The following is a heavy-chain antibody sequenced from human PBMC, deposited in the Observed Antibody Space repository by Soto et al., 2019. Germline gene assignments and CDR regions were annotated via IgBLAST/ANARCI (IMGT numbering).Heavy chain of an antibody. D-gene: IGHD6-13*01. CDR3: ARPAAAGTIIFGY. CDR1: RSTFTGYY. J-gene: IGHJ4*02. CDR2: INPNSGGT. V-gene: IGHV1-2*02. Sequence: ASAKISCESFRSTFTGYYMHCGLQAPGQGLEWMGWINPNSGGTNYAQKFQGRVTMTRDTSISTAYMGLSRLRSDDTAVYYCARPAAAGTIIFGYWGQGTLVTVSS.